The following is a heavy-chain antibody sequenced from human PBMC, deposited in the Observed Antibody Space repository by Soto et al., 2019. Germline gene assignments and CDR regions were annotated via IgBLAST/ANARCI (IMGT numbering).Heavy chain of an antibody. V-gene: IGHV1-69*13. CDR2: ILPVSAPP. J-gene: IGHJ4*02. D-gene: IGHD3-3*01. CDR1: GGTLNNYA. CDR3: ATDSNYDVSNSF. Sequence: SVKVSCKASGGTLNNYAINWVRQAPGQGLEWMGGILPVSAPPDYAQKFQGRVSITADHSTSTVYMELSRLKSDDTAVYFCATDSNYDVSNSFWGQGTLVTVSS.